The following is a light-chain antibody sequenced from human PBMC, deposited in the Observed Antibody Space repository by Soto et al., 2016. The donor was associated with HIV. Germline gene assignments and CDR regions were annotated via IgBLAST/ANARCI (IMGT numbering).Light chain of an antibody. CDR2: AAS. CDR3: QQLLTYPLT. Sequence: IQMTQSPSFLSASVGDRVTITCRASQDINNYLAWFQQKPGKAPKLLIYAASTLQSGVPSTFSGSGSATEFTLTISSLQPEDFATYYCQQLLTYPLTFGQGTRLEIK. J-gene: IGKJ5*01. V-gene: IGKV1-9*01. CDR1: QDINNY.